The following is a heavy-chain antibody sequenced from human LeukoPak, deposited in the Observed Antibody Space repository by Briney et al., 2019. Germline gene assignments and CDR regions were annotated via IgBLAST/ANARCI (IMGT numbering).Heavy chain of an antibody. V-gene: IGHV1-18*01. CDR3: ARALRFLGGMDV. J-gene: IGHJ6*02. Sequence: ASVKVSCKASGYTFTSYDINWVRQATGQGLEWMGWVSAYNGNTNYAQKLQGRVTMTTDTSTSTAYMELRSLRSDDTAVYYCARALRFLGGMDVWGQGTTVTVSS. D-gene: IGHD3-3*01. CDR2: VSAYNGNT. CDR1: GYTFTSYD.